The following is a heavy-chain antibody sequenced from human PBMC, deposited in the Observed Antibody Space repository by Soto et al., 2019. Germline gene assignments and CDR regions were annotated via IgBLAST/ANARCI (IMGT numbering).Heavy chain of an antibody. CDR1: GFTFSSYA. CDR3: ATPKGGYCSSTSCYASVFVFSSYFDY. J-gene: IGHJ4*02. Sequence: GGSLRLSCAASGFTFSSYAMHWVRQAPGKGLEWVAVISYDGSNKYYADSVKGRFTISRDNSKNTLYLQMNSLRAEDTAVDYCATPKGGYCSSTSCYASVFVFSSYFDYWGQGTLVTVSS. D-gene: IGHD2-2*01. V-gene: IGHV3-30-3*01. CDR2: ISYDGSNK.